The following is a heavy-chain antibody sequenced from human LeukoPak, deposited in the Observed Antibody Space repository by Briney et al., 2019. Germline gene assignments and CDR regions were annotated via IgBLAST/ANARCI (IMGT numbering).Heavy chain of an antibody. CDR2: IYHSGST. V-gene: IGHV4-38-2*01. J-gene: IGHJ5*02. Sequence: SETLSLXCAVSGYSISSGYYWGWIRQPPGKGLEWIGRIYHSGSTYYNPSLKSRVTISVDTSKNQFSLKLSSVTAADTAVYYCARHNPLTYYDFWSGPINWFDPWGQGTLVTVSS. CDR3: ARHNPLTYYDFWSGPINWFDP. CDR1: GYSISSGYY. D-gene: IGHD3-3*01.